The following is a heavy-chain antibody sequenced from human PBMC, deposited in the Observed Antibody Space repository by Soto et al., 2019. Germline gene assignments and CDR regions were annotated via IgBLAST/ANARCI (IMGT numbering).Heavy chain of an antibody. CDR1: GFTVSSYA. D-gene: IGHD3-10*01. CDR2: ISSNGGST. CDR3: ARGLVRGVFDY. J-gene: IGHJ4*02. V-gene: IGHV3-64*01. Sequence: EVQLVESGGGLVQPGGSLRLSCAASGFTVSSYAMHWVRQAPGKGLEYVSTISSNGGSTYYANSVKGRFTISRDNSKNTLYLQMGSLRAEDMAVYYCARGLVRGVFDYWGQGTLVTVSS.